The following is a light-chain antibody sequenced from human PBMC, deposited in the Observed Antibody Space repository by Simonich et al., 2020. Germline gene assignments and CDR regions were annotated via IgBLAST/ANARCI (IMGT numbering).Light chain of an antibody. CDR1: QGISSY. Sequence: AIRMTQSPSSLSASTGDRVTITCRASQGISSYLAWYQQKPGKAPKLLIYAASTLQSGFPSRFSGSGSGTDFTLTISCLQSEDFATYYCQQYYSYSWTFGQGTKVEIK. J-gene: IGKJ1*01. V-gene: IGKV1-8*01. CDR3: QQYYSYSWT. CDR2: AAS.